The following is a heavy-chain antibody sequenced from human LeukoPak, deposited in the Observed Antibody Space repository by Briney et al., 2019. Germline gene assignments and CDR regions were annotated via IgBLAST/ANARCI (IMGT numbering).Heavy chain of an antibody. Sequence: PGGSLRLSCAASGFTVSSNYMSWVRQAPGRGLEWVSVIYSGGSTYYADSVKGRFTISRDNSKNTLFLQMNSLRAGDTAVYYCARDSSARGASLAFDIWGQGTMVTVSS. D-gene: IGHD1-26*01. V-gene: IGHV3-66*01. CDR3: ARDSSARGASLAFDI. CDR1: GFTVSSNY. J-gene: IGHJ3*02. CDR2: IYSGGST.